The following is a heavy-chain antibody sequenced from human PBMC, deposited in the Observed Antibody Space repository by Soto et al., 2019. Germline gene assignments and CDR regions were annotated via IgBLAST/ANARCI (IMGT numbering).Heavy chain of an antibody. CDR2: IYSGGST. CDR3: EREWPYGSIDY. V-gene: IGHV3-53*02. J-gene: IGHJ4*02. Sequence: EVQLVETGGGLIQPGGSLRLSCAASGFTVSSNYMSWVRQAPGKGLEWVSVIYSGGSTYYADSGKGRYTISREHSKNTRDLEMTVLSSEETAVYSCEREWPYGSIDYWGQGTLVTVSS. CDR1: GFTVSSNY. D-gene: IGHD3-16*01.